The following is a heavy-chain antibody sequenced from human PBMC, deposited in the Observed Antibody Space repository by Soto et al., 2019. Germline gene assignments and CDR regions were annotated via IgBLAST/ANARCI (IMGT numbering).Heavy chain of an antibody. J-gene: IGHJ4*02. CDR2: ISAYNDNT. D-gene: IGHD5-12*01. CDR1: GYTFTSYG. V-gene: IGHV1-18*01. Sequence: GASVKLTCKASGYTFTSYGISWVRQAPGQGLEWMGWISAYNDNTNYAQKLQGRVTMTTDTSTSTAYMELRSLRSDDTAVYYCARASFRGYSGYEGDYWGQGTLVTVSS. CDR3: ARASFRGYSGYEGDY.